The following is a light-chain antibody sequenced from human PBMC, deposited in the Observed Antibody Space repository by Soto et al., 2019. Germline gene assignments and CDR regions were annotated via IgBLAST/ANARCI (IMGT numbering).Light chain of an antibody. CDR2: DAS. CDR3: QQHNSYSIT. Sequence: EIVMTQSPATLSVSPGERAILSCRTSQSVSSNLAWYQQKPGQAPRLLIYDASTRANGIPARFSGSGSGTEFTLTINSLQPDDFATYYCQQHNSYSITFGQGTRLEIK. J-gene: IGKJ5*01. V-gene: IGKV3-15*01. CDR1: QSVSSN.